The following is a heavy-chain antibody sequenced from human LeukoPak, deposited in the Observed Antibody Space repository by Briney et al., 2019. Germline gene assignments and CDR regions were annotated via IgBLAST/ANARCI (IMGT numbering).Heavy chain of an antibody. CDR3: ARAGYYDFWSGYYAFDY. Sequence: PSETLSLTCTVSGGSISSGSYYWSWIRQPAGKGLEWIGRIYTSGSTNYNPSLKSRVTISVDTSKNQFSLKLSSVTAADTAVCYCARAGYYDFWSGYYAFDYWGQGTLVTVSS. D-gene: IGHD3-3*01. V-gene: IGHV4-61*02. CDR2: IYTSGST. J-gene: IGHJ4*02. CDR1: GGSISSGSYY.